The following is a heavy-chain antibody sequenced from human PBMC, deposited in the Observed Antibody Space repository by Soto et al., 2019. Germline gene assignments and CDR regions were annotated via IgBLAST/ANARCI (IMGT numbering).Heavy chain of an antibody. D-gene: IGHD3-22*01. V-gene: IGHV4-59*01. CDR3: ARAKLNYYGSSGLDY. Sequence: QVQLQESGPGLVKPSETLSLTCTVSGGSISSYYWSWIRQPPGKGLEWIGYIYYSGSTNYNPSLKSRVTISVDTSKNQFSLKLSSVTAADTAVYYCARAKLNYYGSSGLDYWGQGTLVTVSS. J-gene: IGHJ4*02. CDR2: IYYSGST. CDR1: GGSISSYY.